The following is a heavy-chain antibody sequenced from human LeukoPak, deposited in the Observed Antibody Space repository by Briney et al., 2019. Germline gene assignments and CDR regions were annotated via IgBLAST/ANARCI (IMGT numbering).Heavy chain of an antibody. J-gene: IGHJ4*02. CDR1: GFTFSSYG. CDR3: AKDPGSSWYLSITWFDY. V-gene: IGHV3-30*02. D-gene: IGHD6-13*01. Sequence: PGGSLRLSCAASGFTFSSYGMHWVRQAPGKGLEWVAFIRYDGSNKYYADSVKGRFTISRDNSKNTLYLQMNSLRAEDTAVYYCAKDPGSSWYLSITWFDYWGQGTLVTVSS. CDR2: IRYDGSNK.